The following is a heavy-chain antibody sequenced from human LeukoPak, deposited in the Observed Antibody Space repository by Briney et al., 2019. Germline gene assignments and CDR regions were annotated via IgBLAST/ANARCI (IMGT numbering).Heavy chain of an antibody. CDR2: IYYSGST. V-gene: IGHV4-59*01. CDR3: ARTYSSGWYYFDY. D-gene: IGHD6-19*01. Sequence: SETLSLTCTVSGESISGFYWTWIRQPPGKGLEWIGYIYYSGSTNYNPSLKSRVTISVDTSKNQFSLKLSSVTAADTAVYYCARTYSSGWYYFDYWGQGTLVTVSS. J-gene: IGHJ4*02. CDR1: GESISGFY.